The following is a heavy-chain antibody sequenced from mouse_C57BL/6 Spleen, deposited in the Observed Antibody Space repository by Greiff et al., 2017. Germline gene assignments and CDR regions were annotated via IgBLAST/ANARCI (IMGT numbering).Heavy chain of an antibody. Sequence: QVQLQQPGAELVRPGSSVKLSCKASGYTFTSYWMHWVKQRPIQGLAWIGNIDPSDSETHYHQKFKDKATLTVDKSSSTAYMQLSSLTSEDSAVYYGARICYGYDGEAWFAYWGQGTLVTVSA. CDR2: IDPSDSET. V-gene: IGHV1-52*01. CDR1: GYTFTSYW. D-gene: IGHD2-2*01. J-gene: IGHJ3*01. CDR3: ARICYGYDGEAWFAY.